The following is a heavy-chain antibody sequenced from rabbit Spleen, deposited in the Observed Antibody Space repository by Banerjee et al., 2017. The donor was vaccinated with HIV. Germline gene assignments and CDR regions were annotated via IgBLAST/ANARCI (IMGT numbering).Heavy chain of an antibody. Sequence: QEQLVESGGGLVQPGGSLKLSCKASGFDFSSYGVSWVRQAPGKGPEWIAYIDPVFGNTYYASWVNGRFTISSHNAQNTLYLQLNSLTAADTATYFCVRDKASISGDYGPWYFDLWGQGTLVTVS. V-gene: IGHV1S47*01. CDR1: GFDFSSYG. D-gene: IGHD1-1*01. J-gene: IGHJ4*01. CDR3: VRDKASISGDYGPWYFDL. CDR2: IDPVFGNT.